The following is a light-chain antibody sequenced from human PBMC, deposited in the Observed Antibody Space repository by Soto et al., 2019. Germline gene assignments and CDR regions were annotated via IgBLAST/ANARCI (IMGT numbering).Light chain of an antibody. CDR1: QGIRND. CDR2: AAS. Sequence: IQMTQSPSSLSSSVGDVFTISGRASQGIRNDLGWYQQKPGKAPKLLIYAASALQTGVPSRFSGSGSGTDFTLTISSLQPEDFATYYCLQDYNFPWTFGQGTKVDI. CDR3: LQDYNFPWT. J-gene: IGKJ1*01. V-gene: IGKV1-6*01.